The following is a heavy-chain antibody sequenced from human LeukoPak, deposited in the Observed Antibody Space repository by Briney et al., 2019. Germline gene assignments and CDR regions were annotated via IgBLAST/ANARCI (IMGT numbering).Heavy chain of an antibody. Sequence: GGSLRLSCAASGFTFSSYGMHWVRQAPGKGLEYVSAVSYNGGTTYYANSVKGRFTISRDNSKNTLYLQMGSLRAEDMAVYYCARVNGSGSYYDYWGQGTVVTVSS. J-gene: IGHJ4*02. D-gene: IGHD3-10*01. CDR1: GFTFSSYG. V-gene: IGHV3-64*01. CDR3: ARVNGSGSYYDY. CDR2: VSYNGGTT.